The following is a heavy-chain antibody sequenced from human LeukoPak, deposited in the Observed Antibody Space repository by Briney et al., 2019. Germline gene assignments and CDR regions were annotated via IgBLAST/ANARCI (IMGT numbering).Heavy chain of an antibody. Sequence: GESLKISCKTSGYSFTNYWITWVRQVPGKGLEWMGRIDPSDSYTNYSPSFQGHVTISADKSISTAYLQWSSLKASDTAMYYCARLSGYDILTGYYTRAFDIWGQGTMVTVSS. CDR2: IDPSDSYT. CDR3: ARLSGYDILTGYYTRAFDI. J-gene: IGHJ3*02. CDR1: GYSFTNYW. V-gene: IGHV5-10-1*01. D-gene: IGHD3-9*01.